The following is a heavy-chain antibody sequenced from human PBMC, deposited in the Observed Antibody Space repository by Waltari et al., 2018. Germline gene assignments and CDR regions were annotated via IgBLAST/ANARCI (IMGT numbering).Heavy chain of an antibody. D-gene: IGHD1-26*01. J-gene: IGHJ5*02. CDR3: ARDLKGELRWSTGWFDP. CDR2: IYTSGST. Sequence: QVQLQESGPGLVKPSQTLSLTCTVSGGSISRGSYYWRWIRQPAGKGLEWIGRIYTSGSTNYNPSLKSRVTISVDTSKNQFSLKLSSVTAADTAVYYCARDLKGELRWSTGWFDPWGQGTLVTVSS. V-gene: IGHV4-61*02. CDR1: GGSISRGSYY.